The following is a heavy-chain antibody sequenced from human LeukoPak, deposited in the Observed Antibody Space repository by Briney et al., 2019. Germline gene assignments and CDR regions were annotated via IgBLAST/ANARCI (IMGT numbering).Heavy chain of an antibody. CDR3: ARVPSIRFLEWWD. Sequence: SETLSLICTVSGGSISSGDYYWSWIRQPPGKGLEWIGYIYYSGSTYYNPSLKSRVTISVDTSKNQFSLKLSSVTAADTAVYYCARVPSIRFLEWWDWGQGTLVTVSS. CDR1: GGSISSGDYY. V-gene: IGHV4-30-4*08. D-gene: IGHD3-3*01. CDR2: IYYSGST. J-gene: IGHJ4*02.